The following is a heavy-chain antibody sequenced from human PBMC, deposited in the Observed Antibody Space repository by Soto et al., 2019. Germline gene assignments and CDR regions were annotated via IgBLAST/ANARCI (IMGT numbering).Heavy chain of an antibody. Sequence: AGGSLRLSCAASGFTFSSYSMNWVRQAPGKGLEWVSAISGSGGSTYYADSVKGRFTISRDNSKNTLYLQMNSLRAEDTAVYYCAKVYGDYVFDYYYYMDVWGKGTTVTVSS. D-gene: IGHD4-17*01. V-gene: IGHV3-23*01. CDR3: AKVYGDYVFDYYYYMDV. J-gene: IGHJ6*03. CDR1: GFTFSSYS. CDR2: ISGSGGST.